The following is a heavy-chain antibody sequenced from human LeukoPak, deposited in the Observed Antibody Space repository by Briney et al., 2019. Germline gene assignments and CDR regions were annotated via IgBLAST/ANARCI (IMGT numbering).Heavy chain of an antibody. CDR3: AKGIELWLTYFDH. J-gene: IGHJ4*02. D-gene: IGHD5-18*01. V-gene: IGHV3-23*01. Sequence: GGSLRLSCVASGFTFISYVMNWVRPAPGKGLEWVSPISGNGGSTYYADSVKGRFTISRDNSKNTLSLQMNSLRAEDTAVYYCAKGIELWLTYFDHWGRGTLVTASS. CDR1: GFTFISYV. CDR2: ISGNGGST.